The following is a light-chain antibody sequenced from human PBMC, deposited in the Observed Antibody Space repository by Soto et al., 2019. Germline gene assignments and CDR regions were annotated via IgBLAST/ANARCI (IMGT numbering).Light chain of an antibody. Sequence: ERVMTQSPVTLSVSPGESVTLSCRASQSVGTNLAWYQQKPGQAHSLLIYGVSTRATGIPTRFSGSGSGRQFTLTISSLQSEDFAVYYCQQYNNWHQTFGQGTKVEIK. CDR3: QQYNNWHQT. CDR1: QSVGTN. CDR2: GVS. V-gene: IGKV3-15*01. J-gene: IGKJ1*01.